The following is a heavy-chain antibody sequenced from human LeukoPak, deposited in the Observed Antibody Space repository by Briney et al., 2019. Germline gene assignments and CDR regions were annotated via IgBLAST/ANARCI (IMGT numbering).Heavy chain of an antibody. Sequence: ASVKVSCKASGYTFTSYDINWVRQATGQGLEWMGWMNPNSGNTGYAQKFQGRVTMTRNTSISTAYMELSSLRSEDTAVYYCARATMKYYYYYMDVWVKGTTVTVSS. CDR2: MNPNSGNT. V-gene: IGHV1-8*01. CDR1: GYTFTSYD. CDR3: ARATMKYYYYYMDV. J-gene: IGHJ6*03. D-gene: IGHD5-24*01.